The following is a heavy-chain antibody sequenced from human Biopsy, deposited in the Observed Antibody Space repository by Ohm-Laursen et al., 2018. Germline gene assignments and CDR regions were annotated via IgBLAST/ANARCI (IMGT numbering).Heavy chain of an antibody. J-gene: IGHJ4*02. V-gene: IGHV3-48*03. Sequence: GSLTLSCSASGFALTTYDLHWVCLPPGKGLGRVSFVRSSGSPAYYSDSVKGRFTVSKDNAKNSIYLQMNSLRAEDTAVYYCEGYYDDVSGSYFDIWGQGALRTVSS. CDR1: GFALTTYD. CDR2: VRSSGSPA. CDR3: EGYYDDVSGSYFDI. D-gene: IGHD3-16*01.